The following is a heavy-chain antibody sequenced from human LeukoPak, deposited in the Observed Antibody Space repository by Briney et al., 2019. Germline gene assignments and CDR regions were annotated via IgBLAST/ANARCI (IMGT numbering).Heavy chain of an antibody. CDR2: IYSGGGT. Sequence: GGSLRLSCVASGFTVSSNYMNWVRQAPGKGLEWVSVIYSGGGTYYADPVKGRFTISRDNSKNTLYLQMNSLRAEDTAVYYCARDLDGDYAFDYWGQGTLVTVSS. V-gene: IGHV3-53*01. J-gene: IGHJ4*02. CDR3: ARDLDGDYAFDY. CDR1: GFTVSSNY. D-gene: IGHD4-17*01.